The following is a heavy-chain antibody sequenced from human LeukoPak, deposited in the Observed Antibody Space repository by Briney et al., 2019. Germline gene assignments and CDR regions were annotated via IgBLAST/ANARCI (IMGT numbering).Heavy chain of an antibody. CDR1: GYSISSGYY. V-gene: IGHV4-38-2*02. D-gene: IGHD3-10*01. J-gene: IGHJ6*03. CDR3: ARNGGSGSYYYYYMDV. CDR2: IYHSGST. Sequence: PSETLSLTCTVSGYSISSGYYWGWIRQPPGKGLEWIGSIYHSGSTYYNPSLKSRVTISVDTSKNQFSLKLSSVTAADTAVYYCARNGGSGSYYYYYMDVWGKGTTVTVSS.